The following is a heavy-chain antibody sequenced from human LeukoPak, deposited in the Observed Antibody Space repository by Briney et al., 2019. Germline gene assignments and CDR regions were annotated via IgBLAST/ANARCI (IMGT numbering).Heavy chain of an antibody. CDR3: ARGPYGSGSFFDY. CDR2: INYSGST. D-gene: IGHD3-10*01. Sequence: SETLSLTCAVYGGSFSGYYWSWIRQPPGKGLEWIGEINYSGSTNYNPSLKSRVSISVDTSKNQFSLKLSSVTAADTAVYYCARGPYGSGSFFDYWGQGTLVTVSS. CDR1: GGSFSGYY. J-gene: IGHJ4*02. V-gene: IGHV4-34*01.